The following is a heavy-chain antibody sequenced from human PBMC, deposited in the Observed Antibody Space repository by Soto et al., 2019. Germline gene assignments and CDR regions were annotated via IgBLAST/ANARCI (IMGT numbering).Heavy chain of an antibody. V-gene: IGHV2-5*02. Sequence: QITLKESGPTLVKPTQTLTLTCTYSGFSLRTTGVVVGWIRQPPGKALEWLGIFYWDDDKRYSPSLKNRLTLTNDISQSQVVLTLTNMDPVDTATYYCAHTWGLPFDYWGQGTLVIVSS. J-gene: IGHJ4*02. CDR1: GFSLRTTGVV. CDR2: FYWDDDK. CDR3: AHTWGLPFDY. D-gene: IGHD3-16*01.